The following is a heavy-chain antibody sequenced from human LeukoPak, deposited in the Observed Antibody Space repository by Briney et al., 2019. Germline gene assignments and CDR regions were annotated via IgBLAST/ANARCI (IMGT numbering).Heavy chain of an antibody. CDR2: ISYDGSNK. J-gene: IGHJ5*02. Sequence: PGRSLRLSCAASGFTFSSYAMHWVRQAPGKGLEWVAVISYDGSNKYYADSVKGRFTISRDNSKNTLYLQMNSLRAEDTAVYYCARVKPTYYYGSGSYSISPTRWFDPWGQGTLVTVSS. CDR1: GFTFSSYA. CDR3: ARVKPTYYYGSGSYSISPTRWFDP. V-gene: IGHV3-30*04. D-gene: IGHD3-10*01.